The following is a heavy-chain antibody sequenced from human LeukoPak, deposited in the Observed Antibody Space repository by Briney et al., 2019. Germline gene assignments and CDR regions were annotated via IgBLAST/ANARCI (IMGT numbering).Heavy chain of an antibody. Sequence: GGSLRLSCVASGFSFSTYSMNWVRQAPGKGLEWVSSIDSSSSSFYIYYVDSVKGRFTISRDNAKNSLYLQMNSLRAEDTAVYYCARGGVHQLLPGDYWGQGTLVTVSS. D-gene: IGHD2-2*01. V-gene: IGHV3-21*01. CDR2: IDSSSSSFYI. CDR3: ARGGVHQLLPGDY. CDR1: GFSFSTYS. J-gene: IGHJ4*02.